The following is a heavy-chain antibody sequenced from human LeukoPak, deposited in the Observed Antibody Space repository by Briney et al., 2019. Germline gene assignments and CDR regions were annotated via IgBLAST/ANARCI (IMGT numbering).Heavy chain of an antibody. Sequence: PGRSLRLSCAASGFTLSSYAMHWVRQAPGKELEWVAVISYDGSNKYYADSVKGRFTISRDNSKNTLYLQMNSLRAEDTAVYYCARENTDSPAFDIWGQGTMVTVSS. CDR1: GFTLSSYA. CDR2: ISYDGSNK. D-gene: IGHD3-22*01. V-gene: IGHV3-30-3*01. CDR3: ARENTDSPAFDI. J-gene: IGHJ3*02.